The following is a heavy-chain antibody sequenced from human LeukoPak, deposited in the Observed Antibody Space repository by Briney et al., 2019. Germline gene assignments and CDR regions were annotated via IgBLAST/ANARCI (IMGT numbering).Heavy chain of an antibody. Sequence: ASVKVSCKASGYTFTSYYMHWVRQAPGQGLEWMGIINPSGGSTSYAQKFQGRVTMTRDTSTSTVYMELSSLGSEDTAVYYCARDQSRRAADYWGQGTLVTVSS. CDR3: ARDQSRRAADY. V-gene: IGHV1-46*01. CDR1: GYTFTSYY. J-gene: IGHJ4*02. CDR2: INPSGGST.